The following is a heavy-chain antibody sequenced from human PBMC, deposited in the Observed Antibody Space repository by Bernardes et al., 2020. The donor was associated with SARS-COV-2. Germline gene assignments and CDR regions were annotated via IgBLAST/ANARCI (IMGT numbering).Heavy chain of an antibody. V-gene: IGHV5-10-1*01. J-gene: IGHJ4*02. CDR2: IYPSDSYT. CDR3: ARFRSGEFDY. D-gene: IGHD1-26*01. Sequence: GASLKISCKGSGYSFTNYWITWVRQMPGRGLEWMGRIYPSDSYTTYSPSFQGHVTISADKSISTAYLQWSSLKASDTAMYYCARFRSGEFDYWGQGTLVTVSS. CDR1: GYSFTNYW.